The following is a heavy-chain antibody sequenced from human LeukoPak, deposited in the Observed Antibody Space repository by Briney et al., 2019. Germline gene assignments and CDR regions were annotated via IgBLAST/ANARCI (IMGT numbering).Heavy chain of an antibody. J-gene: IGHJ5*02. Sequence: SETVSLTCAVYGGSFSGYYWSWLRQAPGKGMEWVGEMNGSGSTNYNPSLKSPVTISVATSKNQFSLKLSSVTAADTAVYYCARGRGAYCSSTSCRRWFDPWGQGTLVTVSS. V-gene: IGHV4-34*01. D-gene: IGHD2-2*01. CDR2: MNGSGST. CDR3: ARGRGAYCSSTSCRRWFDP. CDR1: GGSFSGYY.